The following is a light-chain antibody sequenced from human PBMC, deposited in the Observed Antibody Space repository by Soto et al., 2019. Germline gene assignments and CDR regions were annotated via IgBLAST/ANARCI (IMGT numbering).Light chain of an antibody. CDR1: QDIRNG. Sequence: IQVTQSPSSLPASLGDRVTITCRAGQDIRNGLGWYQQKPGKAPKLLIYAASHLQSGVPSRFRGSGYGTEFTLTISGLQPEDFEPYYCQQLNSYPLTFGGGTKVDIK. CDR3: QQLNSYPLT. V-gene: IGKV1-17*01. J-gene: IGKJ4*01. CDR2: AAS.